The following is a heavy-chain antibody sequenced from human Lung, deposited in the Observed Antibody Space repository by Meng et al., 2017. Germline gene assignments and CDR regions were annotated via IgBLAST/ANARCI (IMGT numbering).Heavy chain of an antibody. Sequence: VELVESGGGLVPPGGSLRLSCAASGFNFTDHWMHWVRQGPGKGLVWVSRINRDGTKPTYADSVKGRFTISRDNAKNTLYLQMNNLRAEDTAFYYCTNDRLNHWGQGALVTVSS. V-gene: IGHV3-74*01. D-gene: IGHD1-1*01. J-gene: IGHJ1*01. CDR1: GFNFTDHW. CDR3: TNDRLNH. CDR2: INRDGTKP.